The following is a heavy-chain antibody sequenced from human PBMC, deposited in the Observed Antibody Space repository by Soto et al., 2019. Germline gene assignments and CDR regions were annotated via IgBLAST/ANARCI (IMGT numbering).Heavy chain of an antibody. D-gene: IGHD3-10*01. CDR3: ARSITMVRGVMIEFFDS. Sequence: GGSLRLSCAASGFTFSNYNMNWVRQAPGKGLEWVSYISSSSSTINYADSVKGRFTISRDNAKNSLYLQTNSLRDEDTAVYYCARSITMVRGVMIEFFDSWGQGTPVTVSS. CDR1: GFTFSNYN. V-gene: IGHV3-48*02. J-gene: IGHJ4*01. CDR2: ISSSSSTI.